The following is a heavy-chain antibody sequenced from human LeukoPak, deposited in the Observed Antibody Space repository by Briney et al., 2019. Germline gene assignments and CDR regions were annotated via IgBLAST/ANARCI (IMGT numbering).Heavy chain of an antibody. CDR1: GFTFSSYE. J-gene: IGHJ4*02. D-gene: IGHD2-15*01. CDR3: ARVREYCSGGSCYWDY. CDR2: ISSSGSTI. V-gene: IGHV3-48*03. Sequence: PGGSLRLSCVASGFTFSSYEMNWVRQAPGKGLEWVSYISSSGSTIYYADSVKGRFTISRDNAKNSLYLQMNSLRAEDTAVYYCARVREYCSGGSCYWDYWGQGTLVTVSS.